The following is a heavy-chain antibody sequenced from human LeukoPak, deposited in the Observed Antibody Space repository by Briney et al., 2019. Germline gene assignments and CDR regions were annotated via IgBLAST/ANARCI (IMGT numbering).Heavy chain of an antibody. Sequence: SGGSLRLSCAASGFTFSSYNMNWVRQAPGKGLEWVSSITSSSTYICYADSVKGRFTISRDNARNSLSLQMNSLRAEDTAVYYCAKDRYSSGWKAGSSWGQGTLVTVSS. J-gene: IGHJ4*02. CDR3: AKDRYSSGWKAGSS. V-gene: IGHV3-21*01. D-gene: IGHD6-19*01. CDR2: ITSSSTYI. CDR1: GFTFSSYN.